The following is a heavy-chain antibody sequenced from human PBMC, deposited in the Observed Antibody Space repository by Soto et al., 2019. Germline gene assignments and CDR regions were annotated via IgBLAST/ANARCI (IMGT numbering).Heavy chain of an antibody. CDR2: IIPIFGTA. J-gene: IGHJ4*02. V-gene: IGHV1-69*13. Sequence: GASVKVSCKASGGTFSSYAISWVRQAPGQGLEWMGGIIPIFGTANYAQKFQGRVTITADESTSTAYMELSSPRSEDTAVYYCAREGDPYCSGGSCPIDYWGQGTLVTVSS. CDR3: AREGDPYCSGGSCPIDY. D-gene: IGHD2-15*01. CDR1: GGTFSSYA.